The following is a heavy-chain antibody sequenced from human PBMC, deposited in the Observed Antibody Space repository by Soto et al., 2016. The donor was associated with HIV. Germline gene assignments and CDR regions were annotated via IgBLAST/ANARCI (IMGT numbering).Heavy chain of an antibody. CDR1: GYPFTGYY. D-gene: IGHD6-25*01. Sequence: QVQLVQSGAEVKKPGASVKVSCKASGYPFTGYYMHWVRQAPGHGLEWMGWINPNSGGTNYAQKFQDRVTMTRDTSISTAYMEMSSLRSDDTAVYYCARASRWQRNWFDPWGQGTLVTVSS. V-gene: IGHV1-2*02. J-gene: IGHJ5*02. CDR2: INPNSGGT. CDR3: ARASRWQRNWFDP.